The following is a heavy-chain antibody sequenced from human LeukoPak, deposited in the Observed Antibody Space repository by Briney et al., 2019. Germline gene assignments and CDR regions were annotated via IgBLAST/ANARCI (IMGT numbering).Heavy chain of an antibody. Sequence: GGSLRLSCAASGFTFSSYSMNWVRQAPGKGLEWVSSISSSSSYIYYADSVKGRFTISRDNAKNSLYLQMNSLRGQGTAVYYCGREKCCDDAGCDYWGQGTLVTVS. J-gene: IGHJ4*02. D-gene: IGHD2-15*01. CDR1: GFTFSSYS. V-gene: IGHV3-21*01. CDR3: GREKCCDDAGCDY. CDR2: ISSSSSYI.